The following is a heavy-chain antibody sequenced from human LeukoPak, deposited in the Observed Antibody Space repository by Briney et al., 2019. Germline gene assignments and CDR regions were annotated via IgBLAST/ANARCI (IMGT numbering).Heavy chain of an antibody. CDR1: GYTFTGYY. CDR2: INPNSGGT. D-gene: IGHD4-17*01. J-gene: IGHJ5*02. Sequence: ASVKVSCKASGYTFTGYYMHWVRQAPGQGLEWMGWINPNSGGTNYAQKFQGRVTMTRDTSISTAYMELSRLRSDDTAVYYCARGLGYGDYGGVGWFDPWGQGTLVTVSS. CDR3: ARGLGYGDYGGVGWFDP. V-gene: IGHV1-2*02.